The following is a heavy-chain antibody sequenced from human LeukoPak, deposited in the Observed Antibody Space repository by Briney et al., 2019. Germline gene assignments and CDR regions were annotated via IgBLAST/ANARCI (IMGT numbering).Heavy chain of an antibody. CDR3: VTTGLDY. CDR2: IRYDGSNK. Sequence: GGSLRLSCAASGFTFSSYGMHWVRQAPGKGLEWMAFIRYDGSNKYYADSVKGRFTISRDNSKNTVYLQLNSLRAEDTAVYYCVTTGLDYWGQGTLVTVSS. V-gene: IGHV3-30*02. J-gene: IGHJ4*02. D-gene: IGHD4-11*01. CDR1: GFTFSSYG.